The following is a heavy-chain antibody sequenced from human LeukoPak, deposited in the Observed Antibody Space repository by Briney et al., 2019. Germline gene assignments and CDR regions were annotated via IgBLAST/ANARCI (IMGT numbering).Heavy chain of an antibody. J-gene: IGHJ6*02. CDR2: IYYSGST. CDR1: GGSISSYY. V-gene: IGHV4-59*01. CDR3: ARDYPAQYSSSWLPYYYYYYGMDV. D-gene: IGHD6-13*01. Sequence: ASETLSLTCTVSGGSISSYYWSWLRQPPGKGLEWIGYIYYSGSTNYNPSLKSRVTISVDTSKNQFSLKLSSVTAADTAVYYCARDYPAQYSSSWLPYYYYYYGMDVWGQGTTVTVSS.